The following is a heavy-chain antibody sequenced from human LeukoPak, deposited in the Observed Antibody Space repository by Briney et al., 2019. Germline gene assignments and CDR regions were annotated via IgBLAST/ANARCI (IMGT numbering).Heavy chain of an antibody. J-gene: IGHJ4*02. CDR1: GFSFSTYW. CDR3: TKALDF. CDR2: IKEDGSEK. Sequence: GGSLRLSCAASGFSFSTYWMSWVRQAPGKGLEWVANIKEDGSEKEYVDSVKGRFTFSRDNAKNLLYLQMNSLRPEDTAMYYCTKALDFWGQGTLVTVSS. V-gene: IGHV3-7*01.